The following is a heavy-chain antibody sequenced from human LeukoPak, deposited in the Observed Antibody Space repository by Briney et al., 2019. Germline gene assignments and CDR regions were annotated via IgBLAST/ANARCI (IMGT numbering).Heavy chain of an antibody. D-gene: IGHD6-13*01. V-gene: IGHV1-18*01. CDR1: GYTFTSYG. CDR3: ARPNIAAAGSAFDY. Sequence: ASVKVSCKASGYTFTSYGISWVRQAPGQGLEWMGWIGAYNGNTNYAQKLQGRVTMTTDTSTSTAYMELRSLRSDDTAVYYCARPNIAAAGSAFDYWGQGTLVTVSS. J-gene: IGHJ4*02. CDR2: IGAYNGNT.